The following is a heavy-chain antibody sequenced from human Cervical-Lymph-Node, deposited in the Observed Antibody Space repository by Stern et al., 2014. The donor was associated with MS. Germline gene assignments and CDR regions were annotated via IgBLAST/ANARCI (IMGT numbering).Heavy chain of an antibody. V-gene: IGHV1-69*06. Sequence: QLVQAGAEVKKPGSSVKVSCKASGGTLSSLAISWVRQAPGPGLEWRGGIIPTFNTAAYAQKFQGRVTITADKSTNTVYMEVSSLRPEDTAVYYCAKDPPLGVLREGGYKYFDVDVWGQGTPVTVSS. CDR3: AKDPPLGVLREGGYKYFDVDV. J-gene: IGHJ6*02. CDR2: IIPTFNTA. D-gene: IGHD3-3*01. CDR1: GGTLSSLA.